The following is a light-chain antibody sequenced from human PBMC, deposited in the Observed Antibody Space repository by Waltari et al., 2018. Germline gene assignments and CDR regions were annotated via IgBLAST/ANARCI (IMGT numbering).Light chain of an antibody. CDR3: QQSSSTPPT. J-gene: IGKJ1*01. CDR1: QSISTY. Sequence: DIKMTQSPSSLSASVGDRVTITCRASQSISTYLHWYQHIPGKAPNLLIYAASTLQGGVPSRFSGSGSGTDFTLTISSLQPEDFATYYCQQSSSTPPTFAQGTKVEVK. CDR2: AAS. V-gene: IGKV1-39*01.